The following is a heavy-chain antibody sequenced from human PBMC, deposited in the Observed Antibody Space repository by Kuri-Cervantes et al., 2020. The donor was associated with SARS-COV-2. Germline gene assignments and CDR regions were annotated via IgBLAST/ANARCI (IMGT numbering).Heavy chain of an antibody. J-gene: IGHJ5*02. Sequence: ESLKISCAASGFTFSTYWMHWVRQAPGKGLEWIGSIYYSGSTYYNPSLKSRVTISVDTSKNQFSLKLSSVTAADTAVYYCARELGLTTVNWFDPWGQGTLVTVSS. CDR1: GFTFSTYW. CDR3: ARELGLTTVNWFDP. V-gene: IGHV4-39*07. D-gene: IGHD4-17*01. CDR2: IYYSGST.